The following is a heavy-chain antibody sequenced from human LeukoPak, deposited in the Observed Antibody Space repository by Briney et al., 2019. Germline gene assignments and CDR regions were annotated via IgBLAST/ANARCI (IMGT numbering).Heavy chain of an antibody. V-gene: IGHV4-4*07. D-gene: IGHD4-17*01. CDR1: GGSISSYY. CDR2: IYTSGSI. Sequence: SETLSLTCIVSGGSISSYYWSWIRQPAGKGLEWIGRIYTSGSINYNPSLKSRVTMSVDTSKNQFSLKLTSLPAADTAVYYCARDHRRDYGDYHFDYWGQGTLVTVSS. J-gene: IGHJ4*02. CDR3: ARDHRRDYGDYHFDY.